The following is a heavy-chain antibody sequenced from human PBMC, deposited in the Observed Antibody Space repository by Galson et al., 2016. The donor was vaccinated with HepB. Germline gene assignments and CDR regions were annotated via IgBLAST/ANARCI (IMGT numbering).Heavy chain of an antibody. Sequence: SLRLSCAGSGFSFSTYAMSWVRQAPGKGLEWVSGITSGGTTYYADSVKGRFTISRDNSKNILCLQMKSLRDEDTAVYYCAKRPYSYGWHYGMDVWGQRTTVTVSS. CDR1: GFSFSTYA. CDR3: AKRPYSYGWHYGMDV. CDR2: ITSGGTT. D-gene: IGHD5-18*01. V-gene: IGHV3-23*01. J-gene: IGHJ6*02.